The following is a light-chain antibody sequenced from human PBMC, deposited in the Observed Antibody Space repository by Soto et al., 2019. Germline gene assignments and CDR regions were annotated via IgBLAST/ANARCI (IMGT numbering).Light chain of an antibody. CDR1: QRIGRW. CDR2: DAS. CDR3: QQYNHYSSTT. J-gene: IGKJ2*01. V-gene: IGKV1-5*01. Sequence: DIQMTQSPSTLSASVGDSVTLTCRASQRIGRWLAWYQQKPGKAPKLLIYDASTLQSGVPSRFIGSGSGTEFTLNITSLQADDFATYYCQQYNHYSSTTFGRGTKLEI.